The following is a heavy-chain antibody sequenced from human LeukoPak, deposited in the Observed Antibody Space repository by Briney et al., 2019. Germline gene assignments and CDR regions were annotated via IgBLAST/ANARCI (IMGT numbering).Heavy chain of an antibody. CDR3: VKDKKGHWLNNDAFDI. CDR2: INNNGGNT. Sequence: PGGSLRLSCLASGFTFSNYAMHWARQAPGKGLEYVSGINNNGGNTYYADSVKGRFTISRDNSKNTLYLQMSSLRAGDTAVYFCVKDKKGHWLNNDAFDIWGQGTVVTVSA. J-gene: IGHJ3*02. V-gene: IGHV3-64D*06. D-gene: IGHD6-19*01. CDR1: GFTFSNYA.